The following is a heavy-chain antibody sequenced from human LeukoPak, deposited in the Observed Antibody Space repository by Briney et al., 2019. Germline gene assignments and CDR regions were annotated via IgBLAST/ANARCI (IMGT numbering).Heavy chain of an antibody. CDR1: GGSISSYY. CDR3: ARHSSGYDRWRNYYYGMDV. D-gene: IGHD5-12*01. J-gene: IGHJ6*02. Sequence: PSETLSLTCTVSGGSISSYYWSWIRQPPGKGLEWIGYIYYSGSTNYNPSLKSRVTISVDTSKNQFSLKLSSVTAADTAVYYCARHSSGYDRWRNYYYGMDVWGQGTTVTVSS. V-gene: IGHV4-59*08. CDR2: IYYSGST.